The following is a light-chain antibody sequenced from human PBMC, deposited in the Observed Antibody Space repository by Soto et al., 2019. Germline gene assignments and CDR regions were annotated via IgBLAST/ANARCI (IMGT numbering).Light chain of an antibody. CDR1: QSVSSY. Sequence: DIVFTQSADTLSLSPGSRANISCRASQSVSSYLAWYQQKPGQAPRLLIYDASNRATGIPARFSDSGSGTDFTLTISSLEPEDFAVYPCQQRSNWPSLTFGGGTQVEIK. V-gene: IGKV3-11*01. J-gene: IGKJ4*01. CDR3: QQRSNWPSLT. CDR2: DAS.